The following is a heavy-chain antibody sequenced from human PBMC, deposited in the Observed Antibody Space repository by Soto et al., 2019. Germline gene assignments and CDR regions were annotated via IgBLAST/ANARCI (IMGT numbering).Heavy chain of an antibody. D-gene: IGHD2-2*01. J-gene: IGHJ6*02. CDR2: ISGTGGST. CDR3: AKEGSSYYAMDV. CDR1: GFAFSAYG. V-gene: IGHV3-23*01. Sequence: PEVSLRLSCVASGFAFSAYGVNWVRQAPGKGLEWVSFISGTGGSTKYADSVKGRFTISRDNSEKTLYLQMNSLRAEDTAVYYCAKEGSSYYAMDVWGQGTSVTVSS.